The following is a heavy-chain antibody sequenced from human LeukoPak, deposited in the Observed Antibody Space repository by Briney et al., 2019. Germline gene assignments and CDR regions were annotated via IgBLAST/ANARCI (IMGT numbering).Heavy chain of an antibody. V-gene: IGHV4-59*01. D-gene: IGHD3-22*01. J-gene: IGHJ5*02. CDR1: GGSISSYY. CDR2: ISYSGST. Sequence: SETLSPTCTVSGGSISSYYWSWIRQPPGKGLEWIACISYSGSTKYNPSLKSRVTISVDTSKNQLSLKLSSVTAADTAVYYCAREPGFDSSGYLNWFDPWGQGTLVTVSS. CDR3: AREPGFDSSGYLNWFDP.